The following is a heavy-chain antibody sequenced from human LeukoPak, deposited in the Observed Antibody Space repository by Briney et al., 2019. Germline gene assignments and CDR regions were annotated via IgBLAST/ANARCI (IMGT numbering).Heavy chain of an antibody. V-gene: IGHV3-11*04. J-gene: IGHJ4*02. CDR1: GFTFSDYY. CDR2: ISSSGSML. D-gene: IGHD5-12*01. Sequence: GGSLRLSCTVSGFTFSDYYMSWVRQAPGKGLEWVSYISSSGSMLHYADSVEGRFTISRDNAKNSLYLQMSSLRVEDTAVYYCARVGGYSGSWDGEDYWGQGTLVTVSS. CDR3: ARVGGYSGSWDGEDY.